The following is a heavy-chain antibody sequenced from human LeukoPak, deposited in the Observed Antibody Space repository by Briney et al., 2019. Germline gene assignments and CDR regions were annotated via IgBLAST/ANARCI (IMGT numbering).Heavy chain of an antibody. CDR3: AREKYYDFWSGYPTLFDY. Sequence: SETLSLTCAVYGGSFSGYYWSWIRQPPGKGLEWIGEINHSGSTNYNPSLKSRVTMSVDTSKNQFSLKLSSVTAADTAVYYCAREKYYDFWSGYPTLFDYWGQGTLVTVSS. CDR2: INHSGST. D-gene: IGHD3-3*01. J-gene: IGHJ4*02. V-gene: IGHV4-34*01. CDR1: GGSFSGYY.